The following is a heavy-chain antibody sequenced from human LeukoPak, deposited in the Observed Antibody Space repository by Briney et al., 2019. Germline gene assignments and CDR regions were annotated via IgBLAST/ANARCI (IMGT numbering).Heavy chain of an antibody. CDR2: VYYGGTT. Sequence: PSETLSLTCTVSGASISSSTYYWGWIRQPPGKGLEWIGSVYYGGTTYYNPSLKSRVTISIDTSNNQFSLRLSSVTAADTAVFFCARVERYSGSFDTWGQGSLVPVSS. CDR1: GASISSSTYY. J-gene: IGHJ4*02. CDR3: ARVERYSGSFDT. V-gene: IGHV4-39*07. D-gene: IGHD1-26*01.